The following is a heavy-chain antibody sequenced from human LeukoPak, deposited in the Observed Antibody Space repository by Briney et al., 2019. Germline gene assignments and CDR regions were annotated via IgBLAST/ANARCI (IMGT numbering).Heavy chain of an antibody. Sequence: GGSLRLPCAASGFTFSSSAMSWVRQAPGKGLEWVSVISGSGGNTYYADSVKGRCTISRDNSKNTLYLQMNSLRAEDTAVYYCAKSYDTSGYYYFYFDSWGQGTLVTVSS. D-gene: IGHD3-22*01. CDR3: AKSYDTSGYYYFYFDS. CDR2: ISGSGGNT. CDR1: GFTFSSSA. V-gene: IGHV3-23*01. J-gene: IGHJ4*02.